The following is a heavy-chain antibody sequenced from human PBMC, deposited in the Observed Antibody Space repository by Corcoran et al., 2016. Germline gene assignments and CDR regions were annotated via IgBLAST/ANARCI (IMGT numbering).Heavy chain of an antibody. Sequence: QVQLQQSGPGLVKPSQTLSLTCAISGDSVSSNSAAWNWIRQSRSRGLEWLGRTYYRSKWYNDYAVSVKSRITINPDTSKNQFSLQLNSVASEDTAVYYCAISIRGSSGWCGGWFDPWGQGSLVTVSS. CDR1: GDSVSSNSAA. D-gene: IGHD6-19*01. J-gene: IGHJ5*02. CDR3: AISIRGSSGWCGGWFDP. CDR2: TYYRSKWYN. V-gene: IGHV6-1*01.